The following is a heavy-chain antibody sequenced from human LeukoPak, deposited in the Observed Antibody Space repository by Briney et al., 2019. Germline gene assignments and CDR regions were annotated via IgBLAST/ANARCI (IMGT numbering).Heavy chain of an antibody. J-gene: IGHJ6*03. CDR3: VTTRIAATGTWYYYMDV. V-gene: IGHV4-34*01. CDR1: GGSFSGYY. D-gene: IGHD6-13*01. Sequence: PSETLSLTCVVYGGSFSGYYWSWIRQPPGKGLEWIGEINHSGSTNYNPSLKSRVTISIDTSKNQFSLKLSSVTAADTAVYYCVTTRIAATGTWYYYMDVWGKGTTVTVSS. CDR2: INHSGST.